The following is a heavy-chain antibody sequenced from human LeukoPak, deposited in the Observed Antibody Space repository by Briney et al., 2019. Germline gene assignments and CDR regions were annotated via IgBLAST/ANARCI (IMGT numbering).Heavy chain of an antibody. CDR3: TLAPLGYCSSSSCYFYFHH. CDR1: GFTFSNAW. CDR2: IKSKTDGGTT. Sequence: GGSLRLSCAASGFTFSNAWMTWVRQAPGKGLEWVGRIKSKTDGGTTDYAAPVKGRFTISRDDSKNTLYLQMNSLKAEDTAVYYCTLAPLGYCSSSSCYFYFHHWGQGTLVTVSS. J-gene: IGHJ1*01. D-gene: IGHD2-2*01. V-gene: IGHV3-15*01.